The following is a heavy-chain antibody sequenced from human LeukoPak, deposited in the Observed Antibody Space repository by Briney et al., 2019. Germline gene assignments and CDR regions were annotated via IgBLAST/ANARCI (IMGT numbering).Heavy chain of an antibody. CDR3: ARVRGGNFDY. D-gene: IGHD3-16*01. V-gene: IGHV1-18*04. CDR1: GYTFTGYY. CDR2: ISAYNGNT. Sequence: ASVKVSCKASGYTFTGYYMHWVRQAPGQGLEWMGWISAYNGNTNYAQKLQGRVTMTTDTSTSTAYMELRSLRSDDTAVYYCARVRGGNFDYWGQGTLVTVSS. J-gene: IGHJ4*02.